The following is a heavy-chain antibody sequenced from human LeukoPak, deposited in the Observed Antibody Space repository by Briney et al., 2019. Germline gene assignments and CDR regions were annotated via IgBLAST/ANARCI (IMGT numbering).Heavy chain of an antibody. J-gene: IGHJ6*03. V-gene: IGHV3-11*04. CDR1: GFTFSDNS. CDR3: GTSPYYYYYMDV. Sequence: GGSLRLSCAGAGFTFSDNSMSWIRQSPGKGLEWVSYITSSGSTMYYADSVKGRFTISRDNAKNSLYLQMNSLRAEDTAVYYCGTSPYYYYYMDVWGKGTTVTVSS. D-gene: IGHD2-8*01. CDR2: ITSSGSTM.